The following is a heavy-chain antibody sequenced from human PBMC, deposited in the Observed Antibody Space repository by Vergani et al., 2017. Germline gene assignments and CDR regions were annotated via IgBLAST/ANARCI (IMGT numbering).Heavy chain of an antibody. D-gene: IGHD5-24*01. Sequence: QMQLVQSGPEVKKPGTSVKVSCKASGFTFTSSAVQWVRQARGQRLEWIGWIVVGSGNTNYAQKFQERVTFTRDMSTSTAYMVLSSLRSEDTAVYYCAAVGRDGYKPISPGFDYWGQGTLVTVSS. CDR1: GFTFTSSA. CDR2: IVVGSGNT. CDR3: AAVGRDGYKPISPGFDY. V-gene: IGHV1-58*01. J-gene: IGHJ4*02.